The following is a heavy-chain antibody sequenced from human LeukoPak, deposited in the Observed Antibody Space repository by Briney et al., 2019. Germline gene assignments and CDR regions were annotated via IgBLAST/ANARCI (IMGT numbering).Heavy chain of an antibody. J-gene: IGHJ4*02. Sequence: NTGGSLRLSCAASGFTFSDYYMTWIRRAPGKGLEWVSYISSSGTTIYYADSVKGRFTISRDNAKNSLYLQMNSLRAEDTAVYYCARALGYCSGGSCYSGGLLSYWGQGTLVTVSS. V-gene: IGHV3-11*04. D-gene: IGHD2-15*01. CDR2: ISSSGTTI. CDR3: ARALGYCSGGSCYSGGLLSY. CDR1: GFTFSDYY.